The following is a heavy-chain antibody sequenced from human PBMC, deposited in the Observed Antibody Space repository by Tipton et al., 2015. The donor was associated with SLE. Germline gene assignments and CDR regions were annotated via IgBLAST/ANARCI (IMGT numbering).Heavy chain of an antibody. CDR2: IYYSGST. D-gene: IGHD3-10*01. Sequence: LRLSCTVSGVSVTNYYWSWIRQPPGKGLEWIGHIYYSGSTNTNPSLKSRVTMSLDTSKNRLSLKLKSVTAADTAVYFCATTPRSSSRYFDLWGRGTLVSVSS. J-gene: IGHJ2*01. CDR3: ATTPRSSSRYFDL. V-gene: IGHV4-59*08. CDR1: GVSVTNYY.